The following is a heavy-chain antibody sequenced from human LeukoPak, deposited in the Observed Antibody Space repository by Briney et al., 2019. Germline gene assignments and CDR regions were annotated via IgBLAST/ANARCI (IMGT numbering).Heavy chain of an antibody. CDR2: INTDGSST. Sequence: GASLRLSCAASGFTFSSYWMHWVRQAPGKGLVWVSRINTDGSSTSYADSVKGRFTISRDDAKNTLYLQMNSLRAEDTAVYYCARAAVYDYGDYWGQGTLVTVSS. D-gene: IGHD3-16*01. CDR3: ARAAVYDYGDY. CDR1: GFTFSSYW. V-gene: IGHV3-74*01. J-gene: IGHJ4*02.